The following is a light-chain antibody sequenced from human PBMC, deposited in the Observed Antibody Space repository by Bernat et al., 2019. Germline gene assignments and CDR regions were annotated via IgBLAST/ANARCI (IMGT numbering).Light chain of an antibody. V-gene: IGLV1-47*02. J-gene: IGLJ3*02. CDR2: SYN. CDR3: AVWDDSLSAWV. Sequence: QSVLTQPPSASGTPGQRVTISCSGRSSNIGSNSVYWYQQLPGTAPKLLIYSYNQRPSGVPGRFSGSKSGTSASLAISGLRSEDETDYYCAVWDDSLSAWVFGGGTKLTVL. CDR1: SSNIGSNS.